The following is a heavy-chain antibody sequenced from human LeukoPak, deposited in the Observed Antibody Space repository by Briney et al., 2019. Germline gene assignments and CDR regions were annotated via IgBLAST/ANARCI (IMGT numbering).Heavy chain of an antibody. CDR3: ARNGGDAYNTFDY. CDR2: IFTSGST. Sequence: SETLSLTCTVSGGSISSYYWSWIRQPPGKGLEWIGYIFTSGSTNYNPSLKSRVTISVDTSKNQFSLKLSSVTAADTAVYYSARNGGDAYNTFDYWGQGTLVTVSS. CDR1: GGSISSYY. V-gene: IGHV4-4*09. D-gene: IGHD5-24*01. J-gene: IGHJ4*02.